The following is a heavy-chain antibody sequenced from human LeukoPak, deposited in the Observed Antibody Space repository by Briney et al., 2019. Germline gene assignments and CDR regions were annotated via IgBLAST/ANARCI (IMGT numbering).Heavy chain of an antibody. J-gene: IGHJ5*02. CDR3: ARDPSSST. Sequence: PSETLSLACSVSGHSLNSGYYWGWIRQPPGKGLEWIGSIYHTGSSYYNPSLKSRVTISVDTSKNQFSLKLSSVTAADTAVYYCARDPSSSTWGQGTLVTVSS. D-gene: IGHD6-13*01. CDR1: GHSLNSGYY. CDR2: IYHTGSS. V-gene: IGHV4-38-2*02.